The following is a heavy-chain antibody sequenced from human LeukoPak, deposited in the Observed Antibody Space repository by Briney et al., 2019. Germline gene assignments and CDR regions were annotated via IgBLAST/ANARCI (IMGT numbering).Heavy chain of an antibody. V-gene: IGHV1-69*06. CDR2: IIPIFGTA. Sequence: GASVKVSCKASGYTFNTYGITWVRQAPGQGLEWMGGIIPIFGTANYAQKFQGRVTITADKSTSTAYMELSSLRSEDTAVYYCATVRYYYYYYMDVWGKGTTVTVSS. CDR1: GYTFNTYG. J-gene: IGHJ6*03. CDR3: ATVRYYYYYYMDV.